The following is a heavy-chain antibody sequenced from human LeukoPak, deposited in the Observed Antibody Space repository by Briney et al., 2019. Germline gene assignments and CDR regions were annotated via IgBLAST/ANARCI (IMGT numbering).Heavy chain of an antibody. CDR3: ARSRPIAVAGTVFGY. CDR2: IIPIFGTA. CDR1: GGTFSSYA. J-gene: IGHJ4*02. D-gene: IGHD6-19*01. Sequence: ASVKVSCKASGGTFSSYAISWVRQAPGQGLEWMGGIIPIFGTANYAQKFQGRVTMTRDTSTSTVYMELSSLRSEDTAVYYCARSRPIAVAGTVFGYWGQGTLVTVSS. V-gene: IGHV1-69*05.